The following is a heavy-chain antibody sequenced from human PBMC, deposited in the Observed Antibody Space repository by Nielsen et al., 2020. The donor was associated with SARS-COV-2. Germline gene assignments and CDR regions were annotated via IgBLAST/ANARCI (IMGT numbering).Heavy chain of an antibody. CDR2: IWYDGSNK. CDR3: ARDLPYYDYVWGSYRYTGFLPDY. V-gene: IGHV3-33*01. Sequence: GGSLRLSCAASGFTFSSYGMHWVRQAPGKGLEWVAVIWYDGSNKYYADSVKGRFTISRDNSKNTLYLQMNSLRAEDTAVYYCARDLPYYDYVWGSYRYTGFLPDYWGQGTLVTVSS. J-gene: IGHJ4*02. CDR1: GFTFSSYG. D-gene: IGHD3-16*02.